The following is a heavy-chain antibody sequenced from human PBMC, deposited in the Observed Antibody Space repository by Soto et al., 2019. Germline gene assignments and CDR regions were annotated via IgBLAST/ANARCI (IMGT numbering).Heavy chain of an antibody. CDR3: VSDRGYGHASVPYS. D-gene: IGHD5-18*01. V-gene: IGHV3-30*03. J-gene: IGHJ4*02. CDR1: GFAFSSYG. CDR2: ISYDGSLQ. Sequence: QAQLVESGGGVVQPGRSLRLSCAASGFAFSSYGMHWVRQAPGTGLEWVAVISYDGSLQHYADSVKGRFTISRDNSKNMVLMKMSRLRAEDTTVYYCVSDRGYGHASVPYSWGQGTLVSVSS.